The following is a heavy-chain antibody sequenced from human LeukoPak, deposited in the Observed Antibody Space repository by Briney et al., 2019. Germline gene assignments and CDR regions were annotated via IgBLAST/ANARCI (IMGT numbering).Heavy chain of an antibody. J-gene: IGHJ4*02. CDR2: ISYSGST. V-gene: IGHV4-59*12. D-gene: IGHD3-10*01. Sequence: SETLSLTCTVSGGSISSYSWTWIRQSPGKGLEWIGNISYSGSTIYSPSLESRVTLSLDTSKNQFSLKLSSVTAADTAVYYCAREEAIGDGSVDYWGQGTLVTVSS. CDR3: AREEAIGDGSVDY. CDR1: GGSISSYS.